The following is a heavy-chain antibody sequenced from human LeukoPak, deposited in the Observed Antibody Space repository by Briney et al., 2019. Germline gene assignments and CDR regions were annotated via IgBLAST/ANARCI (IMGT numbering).Heavy chain of an antibody. V-gene: IGHV1-2*02. J-gene: IGHJ5*02. Sequence: ASVKVSCKASGYTFTGYYMYWVRQAPGQGLEWMGWINPNSGGTNYAQRFQGRVTMTRDTSISTAYMELSRLRSDDTAVYYCARVGRVIAAAGTRPWFDPWGQGTLVTVSS. D-gene: IGHD6-13*01. CDR1: GYTFTGYY. CDR3: ARVGRVIAAAGTRPWFDP. CDR2: INPNSGGT.